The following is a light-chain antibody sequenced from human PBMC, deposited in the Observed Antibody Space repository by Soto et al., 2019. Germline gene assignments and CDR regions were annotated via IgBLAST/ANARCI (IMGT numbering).Light chain of an antibody. CDR2: GAS. V-gene: IGKV3-20*01. Sequence: DIVMTQSPGTLSLSPGERATLSCRASQSVSDEFLAWYQQKPGQAPRLVISGASTRATGIPDRFRGSGSGTDFTLTISRLEPEDFAVYYCQHYANWPLTFGGGTKVESK. CDR1: QSVSDEF. J-gene: IGKJ4*01. CDR3: QHYANWPLT.